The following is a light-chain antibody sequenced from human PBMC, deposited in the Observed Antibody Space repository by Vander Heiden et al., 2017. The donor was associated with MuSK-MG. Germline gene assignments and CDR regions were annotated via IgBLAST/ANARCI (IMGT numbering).Light chain of an antibody. V-gene: IGKV3-11*01. J-gene: IGKJ4*01. CDR3: QQGYTRPLN. CDR2: GAS. Sequence: VLTQSPRTLSSSPGETATLTCRASQHVGDCLAWYKQKPGQAPRLLISGASKRATDIPGRFSGDGSGTDFTLTIRNLESEDFALYFCQQGYTRPLNFGGGT. CDR1: QHVGDC.